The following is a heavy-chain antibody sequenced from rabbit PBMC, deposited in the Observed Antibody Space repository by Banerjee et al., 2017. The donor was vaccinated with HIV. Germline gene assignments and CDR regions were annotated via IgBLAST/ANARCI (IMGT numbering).Heavy chain of an antibody. CDR3: AREVTSTSGYWDL. J-gene: IGHJ4*01. V-gene: IGHV1S40*01. Sequence: QSLEESGGDLVKPGASLTLTCKASGFSFSSDYYMCWVRQAPGKGLEWIAYTDAGSSGNTYYARWAEGRFTISKTSSTTVTLQMTSLTAADTATYFCAREVTSTSGYWDLWGPGTLVTVS. D-gene: IGHD1-1*01. CDR2: TDAGSSGNT. CDR1: GFSFSSDYY.